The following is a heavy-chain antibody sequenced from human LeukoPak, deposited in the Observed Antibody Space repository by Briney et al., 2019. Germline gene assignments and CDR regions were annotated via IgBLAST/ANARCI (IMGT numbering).Heavy chain of an antibody. D-gene: IGHD3-10*01. V-gene: IGHV3-30*18. Sequence: GGSLRLSCAASGFTFSSYGMHWVRQAPGKGLEWVAVISYDGSNKYYADSVKGRFTISRDNSKNTLYLQMNSLRTEDTAVYYCAKDLSGSYSMFGYWGQGTLVTVSS. CDR1: GFTFSSYG. CDR2: ISYDGSNK. CDR3: AKDLSGSYSMFGY. J-gene: IGHJ4*02.